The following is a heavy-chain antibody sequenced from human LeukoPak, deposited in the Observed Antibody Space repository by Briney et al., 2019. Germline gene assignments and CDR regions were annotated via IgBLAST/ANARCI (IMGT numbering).Heavy chain of an antibody. CDR3: ARQGGSSSPYYYYYMDV. Sequence: PSETLSLTCAVSGYSISSGYYWGWFRQPPGKGLEWIGCMYHSGSTYYNPSLKSRVTISVDTSKNQFSLKLSSVTAADTAVYYCARQGGSSSPYYYYYMDVWVNGTTVTVSS. D-gene: IGHD6-13*01. J-gene: IGHJ6*03. CDR1: GYSISSGYY. CDR2: MYHSGST. V-gene: IGHV4-38-2*01.